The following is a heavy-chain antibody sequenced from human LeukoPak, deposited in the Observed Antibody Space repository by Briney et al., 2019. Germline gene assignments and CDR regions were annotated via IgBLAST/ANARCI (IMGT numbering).Heavy chain of an antibody. CDR2: ISGSGGST. J-gene: IGHJ4*02. Sequence: PGGSLRLSCAASGFTFSSYAMSWVRQAPGKGLEWVSAISGSGGSTYYADSVKGRFTISRDNSKNTLYLQMNSLRAEDTAVYYCAKRSSYCSGGSCSNPFDYWGQGTLVTVSS. CDR3: AKRSSYCSGGSCSNPFDY. D-gene: IGHD2-15*01. V-gene: IGHV3-23*01. CDR1: GFTFSSYA.